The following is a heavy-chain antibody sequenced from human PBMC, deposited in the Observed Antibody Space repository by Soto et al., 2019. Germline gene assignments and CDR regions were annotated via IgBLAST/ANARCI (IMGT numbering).Heavy chain of an antibody. J-gene: IGHJ5*02. CDR1: GFSLSTSGVG. Sequence: QITLKESGPTLVKPTQTLTLTCTFSGFSLSTSGVGVGWIRQPPGTALEWLALIYWDDDTRYSPSLKSRLTITKDTAKNQVVHTMTNMDPVDTATYYCAHRPPIWFGELLPNWFDPWGQGTLVTVSS. CDR3: AHRPPIWFGELLPNWFDP. D-gene: IGHD3-10*01. V-gene: IGHV2-5*02. CDR2: IYWDDDT.